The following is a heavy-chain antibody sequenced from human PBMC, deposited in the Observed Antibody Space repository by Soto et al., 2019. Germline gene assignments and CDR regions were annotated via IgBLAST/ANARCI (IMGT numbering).Heavy chain of an antibody. CDR2: ISYDGSNK. CDR1: GFTFSSYA. CDR3: ARDRIYSSSWYDY. V-gene: IGHV3-30-3*01. Sequence: QVQLVESGGGVVQPGRSLRLSCAASGFTFSSYAMHWVRQAPGKGLEWVAVISYDGSNKYYADSVKGRFTISRDNSKNTLYRQMNSLRAEDTAVYYWARDRIYSSSWYDYWGQGTLVTVSS. J-gene: IGHJ4*02. D-gene: IGHD6-13*01.